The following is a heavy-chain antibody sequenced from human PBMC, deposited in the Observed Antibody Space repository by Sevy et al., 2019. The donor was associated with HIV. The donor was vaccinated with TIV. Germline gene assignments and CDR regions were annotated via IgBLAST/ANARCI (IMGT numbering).Heavy chain of an antibody. J-gene: IGHJ4*02. CDR2: ISVYNGNA. Sequence: ASVKVSCNASGYTFTSYGISCVRQAPGQGLEWMGWISVYNGNANYAQKFQGRVTMTTDTSTSTAYMELASLRSDDTAVYYCARESDFLYYFDYWGQGTLVTVSS. V-gene: IGHV1-18*01. CDR1: GYTFTSYG. CDR3: ARESDFLYYFDY. D-gene: IGHD3-3*01.